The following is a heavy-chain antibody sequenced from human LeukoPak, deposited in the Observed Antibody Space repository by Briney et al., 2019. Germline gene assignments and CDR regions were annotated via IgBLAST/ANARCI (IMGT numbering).Heavy chain of an antibody. Sequence: PGGSLRLSCAASGFTFSSYSMNWVRQAPGKGLEWVSSISSSSSYIYYADSVKGRFTISRDNAKNSLYLQMNSLRAEDTAVYYCARVNGDSHRNDYWGQGTLVTVSS. CDR2: ISSSSSYI. J-gene: IGHJ4*02. CDR1: GFTFSSYS. V-gene: IGHV3-21*01. D-gene: IGHD1-14*01. CDR3: ARVNGDSHRNDY.